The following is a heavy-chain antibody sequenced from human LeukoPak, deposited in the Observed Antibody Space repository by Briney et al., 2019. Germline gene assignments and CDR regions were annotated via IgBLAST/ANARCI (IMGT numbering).Heavy chain of an antibody. CDR2: INHSGST. J-gene: IGHJ5*02. V-gene: IGHV4-34*01. CDR3: ARHRRGQLLRQQLLNWFDP. CDR1: GGSFSGYC. D-gene: IGHD6-13*01. Sequence: SETLSLTCAVDGGSFSGYCWTWIRQPPGKGLEWMGEINHSGSTNYNPSLKSRVPSSVDTSKNQFSLKLTSVTAADTAVYYCARHRRGQLLRQQLLNWFDPWGQGTLVTVSS.